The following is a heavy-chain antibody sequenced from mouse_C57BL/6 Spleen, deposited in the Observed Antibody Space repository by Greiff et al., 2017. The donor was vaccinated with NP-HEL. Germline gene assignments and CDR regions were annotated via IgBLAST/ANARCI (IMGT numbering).Heavy chain of an antibody. Sequence: LVESGAELARPGASVKLSCKASGYTFTSYGISWVKQRTGQGLEWIGEIYPRSGNTYYNEKFKGKATLTADKSSSTAYMELRSLTSEDSAVYFCARRTAQATDYFDYWGQGTTLTVSS. D-gene: IGHD3-2*02. CDR2: IYPRSGNT. CDR1: GYTFTSYG. V-gene: IGHV1-81*01. CDR3: ARRTAQATDYFDY. J-gene: IGHJ2*01.